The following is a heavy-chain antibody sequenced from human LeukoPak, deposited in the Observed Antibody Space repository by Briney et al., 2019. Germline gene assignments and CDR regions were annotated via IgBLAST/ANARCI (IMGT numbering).Heavy chain of an antibody. Sequence: GGSLRLSCAASGFPFSNYTMNWVRQAPGKGLEWVSSISSSSSYIFYADSVKGRFTISRDNAKNSLYLQMNSLRAEDTAVYYCASSLLYRVFDYWGQGTLVTVSS. V-gene: IGHV3-21*01. D-gene: IGHD1-1*01. CDR3: ASSLLYRVFDY. CDR2: ISSSSSYI. J-gene: IGHJ4*02. CDR1: GFPFSNYT.